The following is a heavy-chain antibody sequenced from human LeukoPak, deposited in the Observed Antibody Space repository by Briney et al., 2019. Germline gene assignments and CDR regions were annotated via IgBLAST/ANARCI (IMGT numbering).Heavy chain of an antibody. CDR2: TNQDGSEQ. V-gene: IGHV3-7*01. Sequence: QLGGSLRLSCAASGFDFSSNWMHWVCQAPGKGLEWVANTNQDGSEQHYVRSVKGRFTISRDNAKNSLLLQMNSLRAEDTAMYYCVRLSDQPDATGYRPFDYWGQGTLLTVSS. CDR3: VRLSDQPDATGYRPFDY. J-gene: IGHJ4*02. D-gene: IGHD3-9*01. CDR1: GFDFSSNW.